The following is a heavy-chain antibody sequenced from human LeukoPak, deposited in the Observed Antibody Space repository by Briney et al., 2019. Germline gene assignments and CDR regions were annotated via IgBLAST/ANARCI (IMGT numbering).Heavy chain of an antibody. CDR1: GGSISSYY. V-gene: IGHV4-59*12. CDR2: IYYSGST. CDR3: ARNGGYCSSTSCSSHTTDYYYYMDV. J-gene: IGHJ6*03. Sequence: SETLSLTCTVSGGSISSYYWSWIRQPPGKGLEWIGYIYYSGSTNYNPSLKSRVTMSVDTSKNQFSLKLSSVTAADTAVYYCARNGGYCSSTSCSSHTTDYYYYMDVWGKGTTVTVSS. D-gene: IGHD2-2*01.